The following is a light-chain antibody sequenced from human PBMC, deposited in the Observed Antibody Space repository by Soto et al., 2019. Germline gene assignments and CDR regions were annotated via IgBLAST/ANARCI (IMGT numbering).Light chain of an antibody. CDR2: DAS. J-gene: IGKJ4*01. V-gene: IGKV1D-13*01. CDR1: QGISSA. CDR3: QQFNNYTLT. Sequence: AIQLTQSPSSLSASVGDRVTITCRASQGISSALAWYQQKPGKAPKLLIYDASSLESGVPSRLSGSGYGTDLTITISSMQPEDFATYYCQQFNNYTLTFGGGTKVDI.